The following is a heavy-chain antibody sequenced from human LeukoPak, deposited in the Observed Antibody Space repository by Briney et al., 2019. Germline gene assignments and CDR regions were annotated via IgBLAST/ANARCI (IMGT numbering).Heavy chain of an antibody. CDR2: INPSGGST. CDR3: ARGSIRNWRIDY. D-gene: IGHD1-1*01. Sequence: GASVKVSCKASGYTFTGYYMHWVRQAPGQGLEWMGIINPSGGSTSYTQKFQGRVTMTRDTSTSTVYMDLSSLRSEDTAVYYCARGSIRNWRIDYWGQGTLVTVSS. CDR1: GYTFTGYY. V-gene: IGHV1-46*01. J-gene: IGHJ4*02.